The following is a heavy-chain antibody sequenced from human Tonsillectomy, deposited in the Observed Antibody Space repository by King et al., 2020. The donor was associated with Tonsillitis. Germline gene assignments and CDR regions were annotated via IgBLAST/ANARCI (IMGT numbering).Heavy chain of an antibody. CDR1: GFTFSAYA. V-gene: IGHV3-23*03. J-gene: IGHJ4*02. D-gene: IGHD3/OR15-3a*01. Sequence: VQLVESGGGLVQPGGSLTLSCAASGFTFSAYAMNWVRQAPGKGLEWVSIIHRSGSPTYYADSVKGRFSISRDDSTNTLYLQINSLRVEDTAIYYCVMDRGDWTGWPIFDSWGQGTLVTVSS. CDR2: IHRSGSPT. CDR3: VMDRGDWTGWPIFDS.